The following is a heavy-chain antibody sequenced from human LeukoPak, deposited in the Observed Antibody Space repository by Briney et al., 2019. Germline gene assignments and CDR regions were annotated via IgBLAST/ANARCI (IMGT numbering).Heavy chain of an antibody. CDR2: IKQDGSEK. J-gene: IGHJ3*02. V-gene: IGHV3-7*01. CDR3: ARDPPKGYYYDSSGSTPTDAFDI. CDR1: GFTFSSYW. Sequence: AGGSLRLSCAASGFTFSSYWMSWVRQAPGKGLEWVANIKQDGSEKYYVDSVKGRFTIFRENAKNSLYLQMNSLRAEDTAVYYCARDPPKGYYYDSSGSTPTDAFDIWGQGTMVTVSS. D-gene: IGHD3-22*01.